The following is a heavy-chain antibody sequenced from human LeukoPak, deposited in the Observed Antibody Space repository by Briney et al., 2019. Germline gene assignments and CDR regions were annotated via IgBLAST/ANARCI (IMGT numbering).Heavy chain of an antibody. CDR3: ARGARDYDSSAYYYAWFDP. D-gene: IGHD3-22*01. Sequence: SETLSLTCTVSGGSISSSSYYWGWIRQPPGKGLEWIGSIYYSGSTYYNPSLKSRVTISVDTSKNQFSLKLSSVTAADTAVYYCARGARDYDSSAYYYAWFDPWGQGTLVTVSS. CDR2: IYYSGST. CDR1: GGSISSSSYY. J-gene: IGHJ5*02. V-gene: IGHV4-39*07.